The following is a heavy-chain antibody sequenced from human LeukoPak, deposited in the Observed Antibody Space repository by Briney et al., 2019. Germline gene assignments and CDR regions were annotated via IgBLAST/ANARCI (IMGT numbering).Heavy chain of an antibody. J-gene: IGHJ4*02. Sequence: PSQTLSLTCSVSGGSISSGSYYWSWIRQPAGKGLKWIGRIYTSGSTNYNPSLKSRVTISVDTSKNQFSLKLSSVTAADTAVYYCARDPLNYYDSSGYYHGSFDYWGQGTLVTVSS. V-gene: IGHV4-61*02. CDR3: ARDPLNYYDSSGYYHGSFDY. CDR1: GGSISSGSYY. D-gene: IGHD3-22*01. CDR2: IYTSGST.